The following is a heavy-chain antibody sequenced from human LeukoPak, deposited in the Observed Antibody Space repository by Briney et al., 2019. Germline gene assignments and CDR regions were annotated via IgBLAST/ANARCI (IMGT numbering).Heavy chain of an antibody. J-gene: IGHJ4*02. V-gene: IGHV3-23*01. CDR1: GFTFSSYA. CDR3: TTDRDTYYDILTGSKCGGYFDY. Sequence: GGSLRLSCVVSGFTFSSYAMNWVRQAPGKGLEWVSAISGSGGSTYCADSVKGRFTISRDNSKNTLYLQMNSLKTEDTAVYYCTTDRDTYYDILTGSKCGGYFDYWGQGTLVTVSS. CDR2: ISGSGGST. D-gene: IGHD3-9*01.